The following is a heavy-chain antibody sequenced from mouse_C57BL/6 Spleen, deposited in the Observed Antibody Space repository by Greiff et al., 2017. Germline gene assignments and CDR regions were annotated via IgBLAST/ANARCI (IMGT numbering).Heavy chain of an antibody. CDR1: GYAFSSSW. V-gene: IGHV1-82*01. CDR2: IYPGDGDT. J-gene: IGHJ4*01. CDR3: ARRGSNYMDY. D-gene: IGHD2-5*01. Sequence: QVQLQQSGPELVKPGASVKISCKASGYAFSSSWMNWVKQRPGKGLEWIGRIYPGDGDTNYNGKFKGKATLTADKSSSTAYLQLSRLTSEDSAVYCCARRGSNYMDYWGQGTSVTVSS.